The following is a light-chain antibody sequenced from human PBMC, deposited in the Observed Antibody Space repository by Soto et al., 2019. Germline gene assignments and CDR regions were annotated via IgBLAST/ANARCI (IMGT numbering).Light chain of an antibody. CDR1: SSNIGAGYD. Sequence: QSVLTQPPSVSGAPGQTVTISCTGTSSNIGAGYDVHWYQRLPGTAPKLLIYANKNRPSGVPDRFSGSKSGTSASLAITGLQAVDEADYYCQSYDSSLSGSIFGGGTKLTVL. V-gene: IGLV1-40*01. CDR2: ANK. J-gene: IGLJ2*01. CDR3: QSYDSSLSGSI.